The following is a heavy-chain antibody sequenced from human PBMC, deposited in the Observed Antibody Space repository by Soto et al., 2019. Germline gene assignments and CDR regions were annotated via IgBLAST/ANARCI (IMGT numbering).Heavy chain of an antibody. J-gene: IGHJ6*02. CDR3: AREYCSGGSCYSHYYYGMDV. CDR1: GYTFTSYG. Sequence: QVQLVQSGAEVKKPGASVKVSCKASGYTFTSYGISWVRQAPGQGLEWMGWISAYNGNTNYAQKLQGRVTMTTDTSTSTAYMERRSLRSDDTAVYYCAREYCSGGSCYSHYYYGMDVWGQGTTVTVSS. CDR2: ISAYNGNT. D-gene: IGHD2-15*01. V-gene: IGHV1-18*01.